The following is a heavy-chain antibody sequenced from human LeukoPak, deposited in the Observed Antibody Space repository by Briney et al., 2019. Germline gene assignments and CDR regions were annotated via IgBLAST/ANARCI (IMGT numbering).Heavy chain of an antibody. J-gene: IGHJ3*02. CDR3: ARALIAAAGTGSAFDI. V-gene: IGHV1-46*01. CDR1: GYTFTSYY. CDR2: INPSGGST. Sequence: ASVKVSCKASGYTFTSYYMHWVRQAPGQGLEWMGIINPSGGSTSYAQKFQGRVTMTRDTSTSTVYMELSSLRSEDTAVYYCARALIAAAGTGSAFDIWAKGQWSPSLQ. D-gene: IGHD6-13*01.